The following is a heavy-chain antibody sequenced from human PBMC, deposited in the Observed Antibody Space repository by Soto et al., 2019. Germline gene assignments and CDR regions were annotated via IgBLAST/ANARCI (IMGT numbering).Heavy chain of an antibody. CDR1: GGSISSYY. CDR2: IYYSGST. CDR3: ARAPRPHYDLFTGYSGVPYYIDY. J-gene: IGHJ4*02. V-gene: IGHV4-59*01. Sequence: SETLSLTCTVSGGSISSYYWSWIRQPPGKGLEWIGYIYYSGSTNYNPSLKSRVTISVGTSKNQFSLKLSSVTAADTAVYYCARAPRPHYDLFTGYSGVPYYIDYWGQGTLVTAPQ. D-gene: IGHD3-9*01.